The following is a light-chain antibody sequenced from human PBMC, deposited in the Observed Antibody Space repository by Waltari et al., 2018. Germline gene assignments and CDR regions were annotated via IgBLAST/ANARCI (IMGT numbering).Light chain of an antibody. CDR1: TSDVGSYDL. J-gene: IGLJ1*01. CDR3: CSYAGRGTYV. CDR2: EVF. Sequence: QSALTQPASVSGTPGQSITISCSGTTSDVGSYDLVSWYQQHPGQDPKLPICEVFKRPPDTSSRFSGAKSGSTASLTISGLQPEDEADYYCCSYAGRGTYVFGSGTKVTVL. V-gene: IGLV2-23*02.